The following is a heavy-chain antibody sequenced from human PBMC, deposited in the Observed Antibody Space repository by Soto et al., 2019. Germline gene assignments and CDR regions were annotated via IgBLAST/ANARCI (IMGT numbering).Heavy chain of an antibody. CDR1: GFTFSSYS. CDR2: ISSSSSYI. J-gene: IGHJ6*03. D-gene: IGHD3-3*01. CDR3: ARDSDYDFWSGYYKAYYYYMDV. Sequence: EVQLVESGGGLVKPGGSLRLSCAASGFTFSSYSMNWVRQAPGKGLEWVSSISSSSSYIYYADSVKGRFTISRDNAMNSLYLQMNSLRAEDTAVYYCARDSDYDFWSGYYKAYYYYMDVWGKGTTVTVSS. V-gene: IGHV3-21*01.